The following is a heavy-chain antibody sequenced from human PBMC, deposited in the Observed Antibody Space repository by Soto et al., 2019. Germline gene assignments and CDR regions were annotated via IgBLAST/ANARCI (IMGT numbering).Heavy chain of an antibody. D-gene: IGHD2-21*01. CDR2: ISSTTNYI. V-gene: IGHV3-21*06. J-gene: IGHJ4*02. CDR3: ARGLHSLFDY. CDR1: GFTFTRYS. Sequence: EVQLVESGGGLVKPGGSLRLSCAASGFTFTRYSMNWVRQAPGKGLEWVSSISSTTNYIYYGDSMKGRFTISRDNAKNSLYLEMNSLRAEDTAVYYCARGLHSLFDYWGQGTLVTVSS.